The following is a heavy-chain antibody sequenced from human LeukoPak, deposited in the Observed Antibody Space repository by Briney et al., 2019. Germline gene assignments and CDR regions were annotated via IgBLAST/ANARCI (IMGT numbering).Heavy chain of an antibody. D-gene: IGHD1-26*01. V-gene: IGHV3-7*01. CDR1: GFTFSSYA. J-gene: IGHJ4*02. CDR2: IKQDGSEK. Sequence: GGSLRLSCAASGFTFSSYAMSWVRQAPGKGLEWVANIKQDGSEKYYVDSVKGRFTISRDNAKNSLYLQMNSLRAEDTAVYYCARFPWDQGALDYWGQGTLVTVSS. CDR3: ARFPWDQGALDY.